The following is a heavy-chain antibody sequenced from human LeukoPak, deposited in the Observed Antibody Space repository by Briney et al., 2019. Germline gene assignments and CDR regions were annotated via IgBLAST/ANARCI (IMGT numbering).Heavy chain of an antibody. V-gene: IGHV3-64*01. CDR1: GFTFSSYA. CDR3: AKDLGNSYSHRGY. Sequence: PGGSLRLSCAASGFTFSSYAMHCVRQAPGKGLEYVSAISSNGGRTYYANSVKGIFTISSDNSKNTLYLQMGSLRAEDMAVYYCAKDLGNSYSHRGYWGQGTLVTVSS. D-gene: IGHD6-6*01. J-gene: IGHJ4*02. CDR2: ISSNGGRT.